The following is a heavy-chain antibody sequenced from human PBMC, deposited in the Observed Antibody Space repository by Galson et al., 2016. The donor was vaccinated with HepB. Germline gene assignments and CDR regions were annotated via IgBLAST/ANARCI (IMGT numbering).Heavy chain of an antibody. CDR3: AKDNYDSSGYYLENDY. D-gene: IGHD3-22*01. Sequence: SLRLSCAASGFTFSSFGMHWVRQAPGKGLEWVAIISYDGSNKYYADSVKGRFTISRDNSKNALYLQMNSLRAEDTAVYYCAKDNYDSSGYYLENDYWGQGTLVTVSS. J-gene: IGHJ4*02. V-gene: IGHV3-30*18. CDR1: GFTFSSFG. CDR2: ISYDGSNK.